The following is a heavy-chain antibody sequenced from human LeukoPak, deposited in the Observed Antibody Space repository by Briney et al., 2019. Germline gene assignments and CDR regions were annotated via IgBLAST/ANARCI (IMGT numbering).Heavy chain of an antibody. V-gene: IGHV4-34*01. Sequence: PSETLSLTCAVYGGSFSGYYRSWIRQPPGKGLEWIGEINDSGSTNYNPSLKSRVTISVDTSKNQFSLKLSSVTAADTAVYYCARDFYYYDSTERSGVRVCYMDVWGKGTTVTVSS. D-gene: IGHD3-22*01. J-gene: IGHJ6*03. CDR3: ARDFYYYDSTERSGVRVCYMDV. CDR2: INDSGST. CDR1: GGSFSGYY.